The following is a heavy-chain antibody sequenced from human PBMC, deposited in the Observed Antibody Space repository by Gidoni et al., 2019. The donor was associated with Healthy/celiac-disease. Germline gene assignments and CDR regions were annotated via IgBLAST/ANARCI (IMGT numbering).Heavy chain of an antibody. J-gene: IGHJ4*02. V-gene: IGHV3-21*01. Sequence: EVQLVESGGGLVKPGGSLRLSCAASGFTFISYSMNWVRPAPGKGLEWVSSIGSSSSYIYYADSVKGRFTISRDNAKNSLYLQMNSLRAEDTAVYYCARGSDYYDSSGYYLFDYWGQGTLVTVSS. CDR3: ARGSDYYDSSGYYLFDY. D-gene: IGHD3-22*01. CDR2: IGSSSSYI. CDR1: GFTFISYS.